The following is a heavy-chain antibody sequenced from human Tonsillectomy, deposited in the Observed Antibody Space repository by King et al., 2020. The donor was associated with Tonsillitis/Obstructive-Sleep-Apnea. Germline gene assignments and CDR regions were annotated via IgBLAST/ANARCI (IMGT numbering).Heavy chain of an antibody. D-gene: IGHD3-3*01. J-gene: IGHJ5*02. CDR3: VKDQCTMFGVIPWFGP. CDR2: SGSDGRST. Sequence: VQLVESGGGLVQPGGSLRLSCVASGFTFRSYALHWVRQAPGKGLEYVAGSGSDGRSTTYGGSVKGRFTISRDNSKGTLYLQMRSLRPGDTAVYYCVKDQCTMFGVIPWFGPWGQGTLVTVSS. CDR1: GFTFRSYA. V-gene: IGHV3-64D*06.